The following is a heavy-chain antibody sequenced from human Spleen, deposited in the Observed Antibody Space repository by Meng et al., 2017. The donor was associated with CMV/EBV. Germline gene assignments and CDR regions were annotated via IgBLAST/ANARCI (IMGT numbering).Heavy chain of an antibody. D-gene: IGHD3-10*01. J-gene: IGHJ4*02. CDR2: IYPGDSDT. CDR3: ASVFDGEGYFDY. Sequence: GAEGKKAGESLRTSCKGSAYSLTGYWIGWVRQMPGKGLEWMGIIYPGDSDTRYSPSFQGQFTISADKSISTAYLQWSSLKSSDTAMYYCASVFDGEGYFDYWGQGTLVTVSS. V-gene: IGHV5-51*01. CDR1: AYSLTGYW.